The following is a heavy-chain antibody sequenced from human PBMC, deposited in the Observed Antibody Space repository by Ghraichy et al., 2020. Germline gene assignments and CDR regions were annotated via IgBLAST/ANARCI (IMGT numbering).Heavy chain of an antibody. Sequence: GGSLRLSCAASGFTFDDYAMHWVRQAPGKGLEWVSGISWNSGSIGYADSVKGRFTISRDNAKNSLYLQMNSLRAEDTALYYCAKSLLGVTIFGVVNSGDGYYYGMDVWGQGTTVTVSS. J-gene: IGHJ6*02. CDR3: AKSLLGVTIFGVVNSGDGYYYGMDV. V-gene: IGHV3-9*01. CDR2: ISWNSGSI. D-gene: IGHD3-3*01. CDR1: GFTFDDYA.